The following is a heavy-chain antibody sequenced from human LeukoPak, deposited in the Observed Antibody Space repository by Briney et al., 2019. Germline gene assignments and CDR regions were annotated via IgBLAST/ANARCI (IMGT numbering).Heavy chain of an antibody. J-gene: IGHJ4*02. CDR2: IHYRGTT. Sequence: SATLSLTGTASGSSISAYYWSWIRQPPGKGLELIGYIHYRGTTNYYPSLKSRVTIALDTSKNQFSLKLNPVAAADTAVYYCARFGTSSSRFFDQWGQGTLVTVSS. D-gene: IGHD6-6*01. V-gene: IGHV4-59*01. CDR1: GSSISAYY. CDR3: ARFGTSSSRFFDQ.